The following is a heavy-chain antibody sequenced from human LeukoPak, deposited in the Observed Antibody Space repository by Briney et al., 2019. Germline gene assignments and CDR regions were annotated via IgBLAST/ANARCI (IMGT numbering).Heavy chain of an antibody. D-gene: IGHD3-22*01. V-gene: IGHV1-2*02. Sequence: ASVKVSCKASGYSFTGYYMHWVRQAPGQGLEWMGWINPNSGGTNYAQKFQGRVTMTRDTSISTAYMELSRLRSDDTAVYYCARESGDYDSSGYYYRRFDYWGQGTLVTVSS. J-gene: IGHJ4*02. CDR2: INPNSGGT. CDR3: ARESGDYDSSGYYYRRFDY. CDR1: GYSFTGYY.